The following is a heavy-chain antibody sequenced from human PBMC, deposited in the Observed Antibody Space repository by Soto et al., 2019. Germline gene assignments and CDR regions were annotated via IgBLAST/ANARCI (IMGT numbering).Heavy chain of an antibody. D-gene: IGHD3-9*01. CDR1: GFTFSNAW. J-gene: IGHJ4*02. CDR3: TTSSRDFDRLPPSDY. Sequence: PGGSLRLSCAASGFTFSNAWMSWVRQAPGKGLEWVGRIKSKTDGGTTDYAAPVKGRFTISRDDSKNTLYLQMNSLKTEDTAVYYCTTSSRDFDRLPPSDYWGQGTLVTVSS. CDR2: IKSKTDGGTT. V-gene: IGHV3-15*01.